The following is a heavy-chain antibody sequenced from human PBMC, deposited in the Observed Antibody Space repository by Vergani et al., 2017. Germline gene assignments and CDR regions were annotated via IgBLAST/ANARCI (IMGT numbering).Heavy chain of an antibody. CDR1: GFTFSSYA. Sequence: EVQLLESGGGLVKPGGSLRLSCAASGFTFSSYAMSWVRQAPGKGLEWVSAISGSGGSTYYADSVKGRFTISRSNSKSTLYLQMNSLRAEDTAVYYCAKARVTIFGVVIPIFDYWGQGTLVTVSS. CDR3: AKARVTIFGVVIPIFDY. J-gene: IGHJ4*02. V-gene: IGHV3-23*01. D-gene: IGHD3-3*01. CDR2: ISGSGGST.